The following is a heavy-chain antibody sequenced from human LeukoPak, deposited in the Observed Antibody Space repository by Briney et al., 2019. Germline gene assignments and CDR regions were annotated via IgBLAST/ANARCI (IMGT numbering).Heavy chain of an antibody. CDR1: GFTFNSYA. CDR3: AKEYYSSSSAWFDY. J-gene: IGHJ4*02. V-gene: IGHV3-23*01. Sequence: GGSLRLSCAASGFTFNSYAMSWVRQAPGKGLEGVSAISGSGGSTYYADSVKGRFTISRDNSKNTLYLQMNSLRAEDTAVYYCAKEYYSSSSAWFDYWGQGTLVTVSS. D-gene: IGHD6-6*01. CDR2: ISGSGGST.